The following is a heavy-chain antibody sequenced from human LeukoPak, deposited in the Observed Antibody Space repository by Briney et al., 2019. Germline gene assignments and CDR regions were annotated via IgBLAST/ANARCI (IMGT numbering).Heavy chain of an antibody. V-gene: IGHV3-7*04. CDR1: GFTFSDYW. J-gene: IGHJ4*02. Sequence: PGGSLRLSCAASGFTFSDYWMSWVRQAPRKGLEWVANIQQDGSEKYYVDSVKGRFTISRDNAKKSLFLQVSSLRGEDTAVYYCARDRGLSYGIDFWGQGTLVTVSS. CDR2: IQQDGSEK. CDR3: ARDRGLSYGIDF. D-gene: IGHD5-18*01.